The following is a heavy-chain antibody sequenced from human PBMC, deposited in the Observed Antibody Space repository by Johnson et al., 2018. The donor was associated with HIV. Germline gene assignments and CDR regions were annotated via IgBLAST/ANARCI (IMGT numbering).Heavy chain of an antibody. V-gene: IGHV3-20*04. Sequence: VQLVESGGGVVLPGGSLRLSCAVSGFTFDDYGMSWVRQAPGKGLEWVSGITWNGGGTHYADSVKGRFTISRDNAKNSLYLQMNSLRAEDTAVYYCARSGAASIAARGDAFDIWGQGTMVTVSS. J-gene: IGHJ3*02. CDR3: ARSGAASIAARGDAFDI. CDR2: ITWNGGGT. CDR1: GFTFDDYG. D-gene: IGHD6-6*01.